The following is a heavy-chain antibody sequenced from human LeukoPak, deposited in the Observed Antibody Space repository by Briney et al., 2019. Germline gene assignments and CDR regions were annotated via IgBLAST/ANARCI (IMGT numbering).Heavy chain of an antibody. CDR2: INHSGST. J-gene: IGHJ4*02. Sequence: SETLSLTCTVSGGSISSYYWSWIRQPPGKGLEWIGEINHSGSTNYNPSLKSRVTISVDTSKNQFSLKLGSVTAADTAVYYCARAIEVGAMTPFDYWGQGTLVTVSS. D-gene: IGHD1-26*01. V-gene: IGHV4-34*01. CDR3: ARAIEVGAMTPFDY. CDR1: GGSISSYY.